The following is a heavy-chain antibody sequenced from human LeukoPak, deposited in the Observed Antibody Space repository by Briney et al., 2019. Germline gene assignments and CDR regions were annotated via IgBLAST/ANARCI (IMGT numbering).Heavy chain of an antibody. Sequence: ASVKVSCKASGYTFTSYGISWVRQAPGQGLEWMGWISAYSANTDYAQKLQGRVTMTTDTSTSTAYMELRSLRSDDTAVYYCARVGYYDILTGPTEPLDYWGQGTLVTVSS. CDR2: ISAYSANT. J-gene: IGHJ4*02. V-gene: IGHV1-18*01. D-gene: IGHD3-9*01. CDR1: GYTFTSYG. CDR3: ARVGYYDILTGPTEPLDY.